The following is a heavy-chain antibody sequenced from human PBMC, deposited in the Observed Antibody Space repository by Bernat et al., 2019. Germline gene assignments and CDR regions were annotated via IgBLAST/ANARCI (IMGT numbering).Heavy chain of an antibody. CDR1: GFTFSSYG. Sequence: QVQLVESGGGVVQPGGSLRLSCAASGFTFSSYGMHWVRQAPGKGLAWVAFIRYDGSNKYYADSVKGRFTISRDNSKNTLYLQMNSLRAEDTAVYYCAKDGGTAARSCYYYYGMDVWGQGTTVTVSS. D-gene: IGHD6-6*01. CDR3: AKDGGTAARSCYYYYGMDV. CDR2: IRYDGSNK. J-gene: IGHJ6*02. V-gene: IGHV3-30*02.